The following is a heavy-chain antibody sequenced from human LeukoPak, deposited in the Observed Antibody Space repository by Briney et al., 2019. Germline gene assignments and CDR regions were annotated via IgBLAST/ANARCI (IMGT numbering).Heavy chain of an antibody. V-gene: IGHV3-7*01. CDR3: TRNRGLDV. CDR1: GFTFSSFW. CDR2: IKPEGSEK. Sequence: HPGGSLRLSCAASGFTFSSFWMSWVRQAPGKGLEWVANIKPEGSEKYYVDSVKGRFTISRDNAKNSLYLQMNSLRAEDTAVYYCTRNRGLDVWGQGITVTVSS. D-gene: IGHD6-25*01. J-gene: IGHJ6*02.